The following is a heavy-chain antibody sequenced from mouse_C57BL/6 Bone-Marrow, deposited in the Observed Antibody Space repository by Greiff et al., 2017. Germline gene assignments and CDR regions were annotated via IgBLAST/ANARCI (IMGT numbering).Heavy chain of an antibody. J-gene: IGHJ4*01. Sequence: DVKLVESGEGLVKPGGSLKLSCAASGFTFSSYAMSWVRQTPEKRLEWVAYISSGGDYIYDADTVKGRFTISRDNARNTLYLQMSSLKSDDTAMFYCTRPYDYGNYYAMDYWGQGTSVTVSS. D-gene: IGHD2-4*01. V-gene: IGHV5-9-1*02. CDR1: GFTFSSYA. CDR2: ISSGGDYI. CDR3: TRPYDYGNYYAMDY.